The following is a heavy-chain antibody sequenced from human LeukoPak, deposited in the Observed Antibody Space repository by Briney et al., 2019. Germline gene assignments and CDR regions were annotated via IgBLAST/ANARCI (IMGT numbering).Heavy chain of an antibody. Sequence: SETLSLTCTVSGGSISSYYWSWIRQPPGKGLEWIGYIYYSGSTNYNPSLKSRVTISVDTSKNQFSLKLSSVTAADTAVYYCARHGSGWSAIDYWGQGTLVTVSS. V-gene: IGHV4-59*08. J-gene: IGHJ4*02. D-gene: IGHD6-19*01. CDR2: IYYSGST. CDR3: ARHGSGWSAIDY. CDR1: GGSISSYY.